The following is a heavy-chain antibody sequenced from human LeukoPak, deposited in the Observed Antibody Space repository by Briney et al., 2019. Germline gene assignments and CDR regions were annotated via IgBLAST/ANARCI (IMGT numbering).Heavy chain of an antibody. Sequence: GGSLRLSCAASGFTFSSYGMHWVRQAPGKGLEWVAFIRYDGSNKYYADSVKGRFTISRDNSKNTLYLQMNSLRAEDTAVYYCAKVDYDSSGYYYYYMDVWGKGTTVTISS. D-gene: IGHD3-22*01. CDR3: AKVDYDSSGYYYYYMDV. CDR1: GFTFSSYG. J-gene: IGHJ6*03. CDR2: IRYDGSNK. V-gene: IGHV3-30*02.